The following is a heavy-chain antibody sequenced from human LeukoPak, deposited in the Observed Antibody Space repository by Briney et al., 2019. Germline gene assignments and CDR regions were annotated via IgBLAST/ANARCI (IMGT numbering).Heavy chain of an antibody. J-gene: IGHJ6*03. D-gene: IGHD6-13*01. CDR2: INHSGST. CDR1: GGSFSGYY. CDR3: ARDGSSWAGYYYYMDV. V-gene: IGHV4-34*01. Sequence: KASETLSLTCAVYGGSFSGYYWSWIRQPPGKGLEWIGEINHSGSTNYNPSLKSRVTISVDTSKNQFSLKLSSVTAADTAVYYCARDGSSWAGYYYYMDVWGKGTTVTISS.